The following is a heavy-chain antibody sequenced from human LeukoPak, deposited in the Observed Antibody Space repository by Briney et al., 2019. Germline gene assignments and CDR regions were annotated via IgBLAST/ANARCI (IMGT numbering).Heavy chain of an antibody. V-gene: IGHV4-30-4*01. D-gene: IGHD6-13*01. Sequence: SQTLSLTRTVSGGSISSGDYYWSWIRQPPGKGLEWIGYIYYSGSTYYNPSLKSRVTISVDTSKNQFSLKLSSVTAADTAVYYCARYSIAAAGENGYYFDYWGQGTLVTVSS. J-gene: IGHJ4*02. CDR1: GGSISSGDYY. CDR3: ARYSIAAAGENGYYFDY. CDR2: IYYSGST.